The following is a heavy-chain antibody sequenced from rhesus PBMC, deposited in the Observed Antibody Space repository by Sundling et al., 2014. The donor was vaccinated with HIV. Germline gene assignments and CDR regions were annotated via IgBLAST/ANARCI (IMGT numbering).Heavy chain of an antibody. CDR1: GFTFSSYG. D-gene: IGHD6-25*01. CDR2: ISSASSYI. Sequence: EVQLVESGGGLVQPGGSLRLSCAASGFTFSSYGMSWVRQAPGKGLEWVSSISSASSYIYYADSVKGRFTISRDNAKNSLSLQMNSLIAEDTAVYYCTSGQVYFDYWGQGVLVTVSS. CDR3: TSGQVYFDY. J-gene: IGHJ4*01. V-gene: IGHV3-136*01.